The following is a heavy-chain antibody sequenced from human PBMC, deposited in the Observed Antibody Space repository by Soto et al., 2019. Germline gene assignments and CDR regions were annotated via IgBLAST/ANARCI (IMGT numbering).Heavy chain of an antibody. D-gene: IGHD2-2*01. V-gene: IGHV3-7*03. CDR1: GFTFSSYW. Sequence: GGSLRLSCAASGFTFSSYWMSWVRQAPGKGLEWVANIKQDGSEKYYVDSVKGRFTIPRDNAKNSLYLQMNSLRAEDTAVYYCVRVSTAVDAFDIWGQGTMVTVSS. CDR2: IKQDGSEK. J-gene: IGHJ3*02. CDR3: VRVSTAVDAFDI.